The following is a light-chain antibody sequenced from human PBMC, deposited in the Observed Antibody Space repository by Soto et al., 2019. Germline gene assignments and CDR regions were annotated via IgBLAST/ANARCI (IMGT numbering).Light chain of an antibody. CDR1: ISNIGGNT. J-gene: IGLJ2*01. Sequence: QSVLTQPPSASGTPGQRVTISCSGSISNIGGNTVNWYQQLPGTAPKLLMYTNNQRPSGVPARFSGSKSGTSASLAISGLQSEDEADYYCAAWDDSLNGVVFGGGTKVTVL. V-gene: IGLV1-44*01. CDR2: TNN. CDR3: AAWDDSLNGVV.